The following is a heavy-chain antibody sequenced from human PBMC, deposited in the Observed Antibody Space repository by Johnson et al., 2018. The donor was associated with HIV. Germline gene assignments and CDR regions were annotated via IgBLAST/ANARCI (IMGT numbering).Heavy chain of an antibody. CDR1: GFTFSTYP. CDR3: AKTNWVKLDDAFDI. V-gene: IGHV3-23*01. D-gene: IGHD7-27*01. J-gene: IGHJ3*02. CDR2: ISGFDSST. Sequence: VPCAASGFTFSTYPMPWVRQAPTKGLEWVSAISGFDSSTYYADSVKVRFTISRDNSKNTLFLQMNSLRAEDTAVYYCAKTNWVKLDDAFDIWGQGTMVTVSS.